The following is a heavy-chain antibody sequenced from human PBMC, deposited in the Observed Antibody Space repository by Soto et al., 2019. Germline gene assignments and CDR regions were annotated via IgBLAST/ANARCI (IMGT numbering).Heavy chain of an antibody. V-gene: IGHV1-3*01. D-gene: IGHD3-22*01. Sequence: ASVKVSCKASGYTFTSYAMHWVRQAPGQRLEWMGWINAGNGNTKYSQKFQGRVTITRDTSASTAYMELSSLRSEDTAVYYCAAHSSGYYNQAFDIWGQGTMVTVSS. CDR3: AAHSSGYYNQAFDI. J-gene: IGHJ3*02. CDR1: GYTFTSYA. CDR2: INAGNGNT.